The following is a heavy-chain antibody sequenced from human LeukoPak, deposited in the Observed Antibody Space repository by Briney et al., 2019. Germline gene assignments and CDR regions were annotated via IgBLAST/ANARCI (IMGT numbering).Heavy chain of an antibody. CDR1: GGSISSSSYY. J-gene: IGHJ5*02. D-gene: IGHD3-10*01. V-gene: IGHV4-39*07. Sequence: SETLSLTCTVSGGSISSSSYYWGWIRQPPGKGLERIGSIYYSGSTYYNPSLKSRVTISVDTSKNQFSLKLSSVTAADTAVYYCARDGLWVRGVIISPWFDPWGQGTLVTVSS. CDR2: IYYSGST. CDR3: ARDGLWVRGVIISPWFDP.